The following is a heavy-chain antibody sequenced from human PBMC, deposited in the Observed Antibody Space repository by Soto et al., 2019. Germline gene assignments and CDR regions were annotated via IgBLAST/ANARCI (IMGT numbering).Heavy chain of an antibody. V-gene: IGHV3-23*01. J-gene: IGHJ4*02. CDR3: AKVAKYSGYDYGPFDY. D-gene: IGHD5-12*01. CDR1: GFTFSSYA. Sequence: GGSLRLSCAASGFTFSSYAMSWVRQAPGKGLEWVSAISGSGGSTYYADSVKGRFTISRDNSKNTLYLQMNSLRAEDTAVYYCAKVAKYSGYDYGPFDYWGQGTLVTVSS. CDR2: ISGSGGST.